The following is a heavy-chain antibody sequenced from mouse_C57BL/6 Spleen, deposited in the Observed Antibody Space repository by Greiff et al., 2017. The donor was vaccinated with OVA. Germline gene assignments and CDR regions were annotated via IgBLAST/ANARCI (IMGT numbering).Heavy chain of an antibody. Sequence: QVQLQQPGAELVMPGASVKLSCKASGYTFTSYWMHWVKQRPGQGLEWIGEIAPSDSYTNYNQKFKGKSTLTVDKSSSTAYMQLSSLTSEDSAVYYCARRDYSNYGFAYWGQGTLVTVSA. CDR3: ARRDYSNYGFAY. CDR1: GYTFTSYW. V-gene: IGHV1-69*01. CDR2: IAPSDSYT. J-gene: IGHJ3*01. D-gene: IGHD2-5*01.